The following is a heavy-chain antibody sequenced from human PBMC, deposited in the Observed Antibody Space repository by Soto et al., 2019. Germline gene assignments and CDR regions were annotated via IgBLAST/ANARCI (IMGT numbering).Heavy chain of an antibody. D-gene: IGHD3-3*01. CDR3: ARSRINDFWSGFPYYFDY. Sequence: PSETLSLTCAVSGGSISSGGYSWSWIRQPPGKGLEWIGYIYHSGSTYYNPSLKSRVTISVDRSKNQFSLKLSSVTAADTAVYYCARSRINDFWSGFPYYFDYWGQGTLVTVPS. CDR2: IYHSGST. CDR1: GGSISSGGYS. J-gene: IGHJ4*02. V-gene: IGHV4-30-2*01.